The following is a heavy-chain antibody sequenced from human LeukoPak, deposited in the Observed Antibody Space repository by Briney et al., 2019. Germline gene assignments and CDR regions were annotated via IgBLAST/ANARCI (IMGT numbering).Heavy chain of an antibody. CDR2: ISAYNGNT. Sequence: PLASVKVSCKASGYTFTSYGISWVRQAPGQGLEWMGWISAYNGNTNYAQKFQGRVTMTRDMSTNTVYMELSSLRSEDTAVYYCARVAAEVVGVPGAIGFGWLRRDYYYMDVWGKGTTVTVSS. V-gene: IGHV1-18*01. J-gene: IGHJ6*03. D-gene: IGHD2-2*02. CDR3: ARVAAEVVGVPGAIGFGWLRRDYYYMDV. CDR1: GYTFTSYG.